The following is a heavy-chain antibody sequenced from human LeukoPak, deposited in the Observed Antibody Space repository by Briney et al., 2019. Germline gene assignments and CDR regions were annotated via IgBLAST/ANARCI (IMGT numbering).Heavy chain of an antibody. V-gene: IGHV3-30*18. CDR3: AKGQGQYSPLRNYGMGV. CDR1: GFTFSTYG. J-gene: IGHJ6*02. Sequence: GRSHRLSCAPSGFTFSTYGTNCARHAPGKGLEWVAAIAYDRSNQYYAESVKGRFTISRDNSKNALYLLMNSLRPEDTAVYYCAKGQGQYSPLRNYGMGVWGQVTTVTV. D-gene: IGHD2-21*01. CDR2: IAYDRSNQ.